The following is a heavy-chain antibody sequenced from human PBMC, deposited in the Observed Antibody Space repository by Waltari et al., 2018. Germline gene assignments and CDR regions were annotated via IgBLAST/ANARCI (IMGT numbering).Heavy chain of an antibody. J-gene: IGHJ4*02. Sequence: QVQLQQWGAGLLKPSETLSLTCAVYGGSFSGYYWSWIRQPPGKGLEWIGESNHSGSTNYNPSLKSRVTISVDTSKNQCSLKLSSVTAADTAVYYCARERTIFGVVSPFDYWGQGTLVTVSS. CDR1: GGSFSGYY. D-gene: IGHD3-3*01. CDR3: ARERTIFGVVSPFDY. CDR2: SNHSGST. V-gene: IGHV4-34*01.